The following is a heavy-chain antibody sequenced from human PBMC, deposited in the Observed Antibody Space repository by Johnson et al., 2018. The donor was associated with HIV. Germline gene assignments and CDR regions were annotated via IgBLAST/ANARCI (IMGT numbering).Heavy chain of an antibody. Sequence: VQLVESGGGVVQPGRSLRLSCAASGSTVSSNYMSWVRQAPGKGLEWVSVIYSGGSTYYADSVKGRFTISRDNSKNTLYLQMNTLNAEDTAVYYCASSTVMMTDDAFDIWGQGTVVTVSP. D-gene: IGHD4-11*01. CDR3: ASSTVMMTDDAFDI. CDR1: GSTVSSNY. J-gene: IGHJ3*02. CDR2: IYSGGST. V-gene: IGHV3-66*01.